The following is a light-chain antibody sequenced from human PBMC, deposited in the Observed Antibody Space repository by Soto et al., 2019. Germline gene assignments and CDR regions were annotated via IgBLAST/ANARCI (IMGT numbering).Light chain of an antibody. Sequence: DIVLTQSPGTLSLSPGERATLSCRASHTISSSYLDWYQQKPGQAPRLLMYGISRRATGIPDRFSGSRSGTEFTLTITRLEPAEFAVYYYQQYVTSSPRTFGQGTKVEIK. CDR2: GIS. CDR1: HTISSSY. J-gene: IGKJ1*01. CDR3: QQYVTSSPRT. V-gene: IGKV3-20*01.